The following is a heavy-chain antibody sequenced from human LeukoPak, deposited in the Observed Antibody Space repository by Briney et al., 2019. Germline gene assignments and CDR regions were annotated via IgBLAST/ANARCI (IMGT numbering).Heavy chain of an antibody. D-gene: IGHD2-15*01. J-gene: IGHJ4*02. CDR1: GGSISSSSYY. CDR2: IYYSGST. CDR3: ARDLGIRGPFDY. V-gene: IGHV4-39*07. Sequence: SETLSLTCTVSGGSISSSSYYWGWIRQPPGKGLEWIGSIYYSGSTYYNPSLKSRVTISVDTSKNQFSLKLSSVTAADTAVYYCARDLGIRGPFDYWGQGTLVTVSS.